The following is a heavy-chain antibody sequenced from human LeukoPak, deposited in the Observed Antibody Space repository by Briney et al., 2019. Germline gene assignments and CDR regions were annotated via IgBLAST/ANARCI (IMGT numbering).Heavy chain of an antibody. J-gene: IGHJ5*02. CDR3: ARDISARDEAWWFDP. D-gene: IGHD5-24*01. CDR1: GYTFTNNF. V-gene: IGHV1-46*01. Sequence: GASVKVSCKAFGYTFTNNFMHWVRQAPGQGPEWMALISPTGSFTAYAQKFQGRVTLTRVLSTSTDYLELRSLRSEDTAVYYCARDISARDEAWWFDPWGQGTLVTVSS. CDR2: ISPTGSFT.